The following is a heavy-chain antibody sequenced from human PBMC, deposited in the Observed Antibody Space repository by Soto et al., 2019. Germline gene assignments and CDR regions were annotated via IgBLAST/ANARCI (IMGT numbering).Heavy chain of an antibody. J-gene: IGHJ1*01. D-gene: IGHD3-16*01. CDR3: TTFLPFGLRVTQLRHYSLFQH. V-gene: IGHV3-15*07. CDR1: GFTFSNAW. CDR2: IKSKTDGGIT. Sequence: GGSLRLSCAASGFTFSNAWMNWVRQAPGKGLEWVGRIKSKTDGGITDYAAPVKGRFTISRDDSKNTLYLQMNSLKTEDTAVYYCTTFLPFGLRVTQLRHYSLFQHWGQGTLVTVSS.